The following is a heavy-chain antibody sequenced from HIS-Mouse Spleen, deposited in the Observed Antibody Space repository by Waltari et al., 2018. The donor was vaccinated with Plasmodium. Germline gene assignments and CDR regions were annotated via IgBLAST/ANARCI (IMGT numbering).Heavy chain of an antibody. Sequence: EVQLVESGGGLVQPGGSLRLSCAASGFTFSSSWMSSVRQAPGKGPEWVANIKQDGSEKYYVDSVKGRFTISRDNAKNSLYLQMNSLRAEDTAVYYCASSWYWYFDLWGRGTLVTVSS. CDR1: GFTFSSSW. D-gene: IGHD6-13*01. CDR3: ASSWYWYFDL. V-gene: IGHV3-7*01. J-gene: IGHJ2*01. CDR2: IKQDGSEK.